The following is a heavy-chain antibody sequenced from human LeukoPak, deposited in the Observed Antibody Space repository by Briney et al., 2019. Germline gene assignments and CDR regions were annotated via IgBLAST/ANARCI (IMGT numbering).Heavy chain of an antibody. CDR2: ISSSSSYI. CDR1: GFTFSSYS. J-gene: IGHJ4*02. Sequence: GGSLRLSCAASGFTFSSYSMNWVRQAPGKGLEWVSSISSSSSYIYYADSVKGLFTISRDNAKNSLYLQMNSLRAEDTAVYYCARASIAAAGVFDYWAQGTLVTVSS. D-gene: IGHD6-13*01. V-gene: IGHV3-21*01. CDR3: ARASIAAAGVFDY.